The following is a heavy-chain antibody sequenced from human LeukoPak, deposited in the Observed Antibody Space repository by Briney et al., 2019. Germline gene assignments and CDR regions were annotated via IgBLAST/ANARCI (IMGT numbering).Heavy chain of an antibody. J-gene: IGHJ4*02. Sequence: PSETLSLTCTVSGGSINSYYWTWIRQPAGKGLEWIGRIYTSGTTNYNPSLKSRVTMSVDTSKNQFSLNLTSVTAADTAVYYCAREGTTRPLDYWGQGTLVTVSS. CDR1: GGSINSYY. V-gene: IGHV4-4*07. D-gene: IGHD6-6*01. CDR2: IYTSGTT. CDR3: AREGTTRPLDY.